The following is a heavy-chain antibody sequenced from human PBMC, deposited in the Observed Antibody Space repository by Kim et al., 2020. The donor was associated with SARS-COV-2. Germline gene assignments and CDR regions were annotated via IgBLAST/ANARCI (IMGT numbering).Heavy chain of an antibody. CDR1: GGSISSSSYY. J-gene: IGHJ6*02. CDR2: IYYSGST. Sequence: SETLSLTCTVSGGSISSSSYYWGWIRQPPGKGLEWIGSIYYSGSTYYNPSLKSRVTISVDTSKNQFSLKLSSVTAADTAVYYCARLLIDHYYYYGMDVWGQGTTVTVSS. CDR3: ARLLIDHYYYYGMDV. V-gene: IGHV4-39*01.